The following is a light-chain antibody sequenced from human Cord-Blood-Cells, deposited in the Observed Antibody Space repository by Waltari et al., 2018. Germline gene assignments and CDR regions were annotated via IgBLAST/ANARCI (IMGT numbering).Light chain of an antibody. V-gene: IGKV3-20*01. CDR3: QQYGSSPPYT. Sequence: EIALTQSPGTLSLSPGERATLSCRASQSVSSSYLARYQQKPGQAPRLLIYGASSRATGIPDRFSGSGSGTDFTLTISRLEPEDFAVYYCQQYGSSPPYTFGQGTKLEIK. CDR1: QSVSSSY. CDR2: GAS. J-gene: IGKJ2*01.